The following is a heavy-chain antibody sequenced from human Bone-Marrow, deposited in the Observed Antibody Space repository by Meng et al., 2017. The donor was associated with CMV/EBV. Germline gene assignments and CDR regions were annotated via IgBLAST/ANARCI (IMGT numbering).Heavy chain of an antibody. V-gene: IGHV1-69*12. Sequence: VQLVGSGAGAKKPGSAVKVSCQASGGTFSSDAISGVRQAPGQGLEWMGGITPIFGTANYPQKFQGRVTITADESTSTAYMELSSLRSEDTAVYYCARDPPPAWGQGTLVTVSS. CDR2: ITPIFGTA. CDR1: GGTFSSDA. J-gene: IGHJ5*02. CDR3: ARDPPPA.